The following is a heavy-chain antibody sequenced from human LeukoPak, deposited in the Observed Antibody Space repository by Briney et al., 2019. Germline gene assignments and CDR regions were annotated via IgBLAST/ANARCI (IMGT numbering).Heavy chain of an antibody. CDR1: GFTFGSHA. V-gene: IGHV3-23*01. J-gene: IGHJ4*02. CDR2: IFGSGGSP. D-gene: IGHD5-18*01. Sequence: GGSLRLSCEASGFTFGSHAMYWVRQPPGKGLEWVAGIFGSGGSPHYAVPVKGRFTISRDNSRNTVYLKLNSLRAEDTAVYYCGKTTVGYSSGQKPAWPLDYWGEKTLVTVSS. CDR3: GKTTVGYSSGQKPAWPLDY.